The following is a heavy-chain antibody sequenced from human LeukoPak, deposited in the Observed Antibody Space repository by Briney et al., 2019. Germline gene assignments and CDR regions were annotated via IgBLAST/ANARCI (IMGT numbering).Heavy chain of an antibody. V-gene: IGHV4-59*01. D-gene: IGHD4-23*01. CDR2: IFYTGST. CDR1: GRSISRYY. J-gene: IGHJ3*02. Sequence: PSEPLSLTCTLSGRSISRYYGSWIRQPPGKGLEWIGYIFYTGSTNYNPSLKSRVTISVLKSKKRFSLKLSSLNAADTAGFYCAARTGGDDAFDIWGQGTMVTVSS. CDR3: AARTGGDDAFDI.